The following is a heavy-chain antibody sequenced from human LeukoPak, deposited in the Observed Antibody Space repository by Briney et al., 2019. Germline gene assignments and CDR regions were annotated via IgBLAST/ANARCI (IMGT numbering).Heavy chain of an antibody. V-gene: IGHV1-18*01. Sequence: ASVKVSCKASGYTSTSYGISWVRQAPGQGLEWMGWISAYNGNTNYAQKLQGKVTMTTDTSTSTAYMELRSLRSDDTAVYFCVKDPTQWGQGTLVTVSS. CDR3: VKDPTQ. CDR1: GYTSTSYG. J-gene: IGHJ4*02. CDR2: ISAYNGNT.